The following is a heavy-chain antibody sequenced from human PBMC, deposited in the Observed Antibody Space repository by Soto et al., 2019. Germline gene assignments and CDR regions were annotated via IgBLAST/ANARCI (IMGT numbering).Heavy chain of an antibody. J-gene: IGHJ4*02. CDR3: ARHRGPTGPNY. V-gene: IGHV4-39*01. D-gene: IGHD3-10*01. CDR1: GGSISDNNYH. Sequence: QLQLQESGPGLVKPSETLSLTCTVSGGSISDNNYHWGWIRQPPGKGLEWIGSMYHSGKTYHRPSLKSRVTIPGDTSKNQFSLNLGSVTAADTGVYYCARHRGPTGPNYWGQGTLVTVSS. CDR2: MYHSGKT.